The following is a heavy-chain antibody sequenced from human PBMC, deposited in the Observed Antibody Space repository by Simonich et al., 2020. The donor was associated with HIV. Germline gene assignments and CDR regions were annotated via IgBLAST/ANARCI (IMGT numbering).Heavy chain of an antibody. Sequence: EVQLVQSGAEVKKPGESLQISCKGSGYSFTSYWIVWVRHMPGKGLEWFGLIYPGDSATKYSPSFQGQVTISADKYISTAYLQWSSLKASDTAMYYCAKSNGNWFDPWGRGTLVTVSS. D-gene: IGHD7-27*01. CDR1: GYSFTSYW. V-gene: IGHV5-51*01. CDR3: AKSNGNWFDP. J-gene: IGHJ5*02. CDR2: IYPGDSAT.